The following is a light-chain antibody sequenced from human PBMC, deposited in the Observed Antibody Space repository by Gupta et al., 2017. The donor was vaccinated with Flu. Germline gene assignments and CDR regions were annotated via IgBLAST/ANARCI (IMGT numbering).Light chain of an antibody. Sequence: ALGQTARITCGGNNIGSKNVHWYQQEPGQAPLMVIYRDSNRPSGIPERFSGSNSGNTATLTISRAQAGDESDYYCQVWDSSTVVFGGGAKLTVL. CDR2: RDS. CDR3: QVWDSSTVV. CDR1: NIGSKN. J-gene: IGLJ2*01. V-gene: IGLV3-9*01.